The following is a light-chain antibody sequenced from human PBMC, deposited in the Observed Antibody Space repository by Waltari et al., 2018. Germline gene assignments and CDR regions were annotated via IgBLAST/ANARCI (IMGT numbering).Light chain of an antibody. CDR1: QSITKRY. CDR2: GAS. Sequence: VLTQSPGTLSLSPGDRATLSCRASQSITKRYFAWYQQKPGQAPRLLIYGASSRAAGIPDRFSCSGSGTEFTLTISRLEAEDSAVYYCQQYGSSIMYTFGQGTKLEIK. J-gene: IGKJ2*01. V-gene: IGKV3-20*01. CDR3: QQYGSSIMYT.